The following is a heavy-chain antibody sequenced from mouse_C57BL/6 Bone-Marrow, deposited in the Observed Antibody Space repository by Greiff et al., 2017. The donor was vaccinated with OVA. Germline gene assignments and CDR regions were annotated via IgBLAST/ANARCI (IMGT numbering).Heavy chain of an antibody. V-gene: IGHV5-9-1*02. J-gene: IGHJ2*01. CDR2: ISSGGDYI. CDR1: GFTFSSYA. Sequence: EVKLQESGEGLVKPGGSLKLSCAASGFTFSSYAMSWVRQTPEKRLEWVAYISSGGDYIYYADTVKGRFTISRDNARNTLYLQMSSLKSEDTAMYYCTRVIYYDYSYYFDYWGQGTTLTVSS. CDR3: TRVIYYDYSYYFDY. D-gene: IGHD2-4*01.